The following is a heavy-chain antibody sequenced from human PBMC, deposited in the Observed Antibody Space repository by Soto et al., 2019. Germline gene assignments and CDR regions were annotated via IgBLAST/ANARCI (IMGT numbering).Heavy chain of an antibody. J-gene: IGHJ4*01. CDR1: AESISTPIYD. Sequence: SETLSVTCTVSAESISTPIYDWGWVRQPPGKGLEWVGTIYYRGSSYYNPSLKSGVSISVETSKNQLSLQLNSVSAADTAVYYCASTFGEMSRLDFWGRGTMVTVSS. D-gene: IGHD3-10*01. V-gene: IGHV4-39*01. CDR3: ASTFGEMSRLDF. CDR2: IYYRGSS.